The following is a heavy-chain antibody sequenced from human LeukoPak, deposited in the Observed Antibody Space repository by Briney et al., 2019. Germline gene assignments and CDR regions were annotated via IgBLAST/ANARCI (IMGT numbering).Heavy chain of an antibody. CDR2: MNPNSGNT. Sequence: ASVKVSCKASGYTFTSYDINWVRQATGQGLEWMGWMNPNSGNTGYAQKFQGRVTITRNTSISTAYMELSSLRSDDTAVYYCAILAPYYGDYFDYWGQGTLVTVSS. CDR1: GYTFTSYD. J-gene: IGHJ4*02. CDR3: AILAPYYGDYFDY. D-gene: IGHD4-17*01. V-gene: IGHV1-8*03.